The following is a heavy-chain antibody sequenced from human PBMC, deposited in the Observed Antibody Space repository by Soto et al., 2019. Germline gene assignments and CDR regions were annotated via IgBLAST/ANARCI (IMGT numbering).Heavy chain of an antibody. CDR3: ARWWSGSRQGFDP. D-gene: IGHD3-3*01. Sequence: QVQLQESGPGLVKPSQTLSLTCTVSGGSISSGDYYWSWIRQHPGKGMEWIGYIYYSGSTYYTPSLKRRVTISADTAKNQVSLTLSSVTAAATAVYYCARWWSGSRQGFDPWGQGTLVTVSS. CDR2: IYYSGST. J-gene: IGHJ5*02. CDR1: GGSISSGDYY. V-gene: IGHV4-31*03.